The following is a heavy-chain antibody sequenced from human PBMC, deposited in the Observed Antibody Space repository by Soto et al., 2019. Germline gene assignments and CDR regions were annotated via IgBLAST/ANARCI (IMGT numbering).Heavy chain of an antibody. D-gene: IGHD2-15*01. Sequence: ASVKVSCKVSGYTLTELSMHWVRQAPGKGLEWMGGFDPEDGETIYAQKFQGRVTMTEDTSTDTAYMELSSLRSEDTAVYYCATAYCSGGSCFFDYWGQGTLVTVSS. CDR3: ATAYCSGGSCFFDY. V-gene: IGHV1-24*01. CDR2: FDPEDGET. J-gene: IGHJ4*02. CDR1: GYTLTELS.